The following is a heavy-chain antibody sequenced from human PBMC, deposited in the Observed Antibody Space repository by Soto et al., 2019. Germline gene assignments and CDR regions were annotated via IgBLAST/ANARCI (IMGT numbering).Heavy chain of an antibody. V-gene: IGHV1-69*13. J-gene: IGHJ5*02. CDR2: IIPIFGAA. Sequence: SVKVSCKASGGTFSSYAISWVRQAPGQGLEWMGGIIPIFGAANYAQKFQGRVTITADESTSTAYMELSSLRSEDTAVYYCARSAYCSGGSCYSLIWFDPWGQGTLVTVSS. CDR3: ARSAYCSGGSCYSLIWFDP. D-gene: IGHD2-15*01. CDR1: GGTFSSYA.